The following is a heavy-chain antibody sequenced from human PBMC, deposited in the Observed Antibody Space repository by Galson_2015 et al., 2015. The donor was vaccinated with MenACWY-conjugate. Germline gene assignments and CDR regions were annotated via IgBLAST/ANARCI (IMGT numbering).Heavy chain of an antibody. CDR2: IWPGDSET. Sequence: QSGAEVKKSGESLKISCKGSGYSFTNYWIAWVRQMPGKGLEWMGIIWPGDSETRYSPSFQGQVTISADKSISTAYLQWSSLKASDTALYYCARQGIISVGQNWLDPWGQGTLVTVSS. V-gene: IGHV5-51*01. J-gene: IGHJ5*02. CDR3: ARQGIISVGQNWLDP. D-gene: IGHD5/OR15-5a*01. CDR1: GYSFTNYW.